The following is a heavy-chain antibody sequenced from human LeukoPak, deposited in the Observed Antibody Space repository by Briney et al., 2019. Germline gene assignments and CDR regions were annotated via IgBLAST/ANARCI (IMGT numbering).Heavy chain of an antibody. CDR3: APPSAGD. D-gene: IGHD3-10*01. CDR2: INHSGST. CDR1: GGSFSGYY. V-gene: IGHV4-34*01. J-gene: IGHJ4*02. Sequence: KPSETLSLTCAVYGGSFSGYYWSWIRQPPGKGLEWIGEINHSGSTSYNPSLKSRVTISVDTSKNQFSLKLSSVTAADTAVYYCAPPSAGDWGQGTLVTVSS.